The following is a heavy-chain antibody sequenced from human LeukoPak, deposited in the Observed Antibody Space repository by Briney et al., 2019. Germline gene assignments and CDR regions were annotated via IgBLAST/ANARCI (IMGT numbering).Heavy chain of an antibody. CDR1: GFTFSGYG. V-gene: IGHV3-9*03. D-gene: IGHD5-18*01. CDR3: ATSLQLWYHFDY. Sequence: GGSLRLSCAASGFTFSGYGMNWVRQAPGKGLEWVSGISWNSGSIGYADSVKGRFTISRDNAKNSLYLQMNSLRAEDMALYYCATSLQLWYHFDYWGQGTLVTVSS. CDR2: ISWNSGSI. J-gene: IGHJ4*02.